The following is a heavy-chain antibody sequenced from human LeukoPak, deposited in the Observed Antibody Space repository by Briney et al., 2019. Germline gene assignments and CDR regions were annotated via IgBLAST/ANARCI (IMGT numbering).Heavy chain of an antibody. CDR3: TREVSGSLYFDY. J-gene: IGHJ4*02. Sequence: GGSLRLSCAASGFTFRSYWMHWDRQAPGKGLVWVSRINIDGSSGSYADSVEGRFTISRDNAKNTVYLQMNSLRAEDTAVYYCTREVSGSLYFDYWGQGTLVTVSS. CDR1: GFTFRSYW. CDR2: INIDGSSG. V-gene: IGHV3-74*01. D-gene: IGHD1-26*01.